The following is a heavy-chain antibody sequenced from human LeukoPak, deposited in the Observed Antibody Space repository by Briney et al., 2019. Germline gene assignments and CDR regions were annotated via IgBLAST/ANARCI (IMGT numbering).Heavy chain of an antibody. D-gene: IGHD3-3*01. CDR2: IKQDGSEK. Sequence: GGSVRLSCAASGFTFSSYWMSWVRQAPGKGLEWVANIKQDGSEKYYVDSVKGRFAISRDNAKNSLYLQMNSLRAEDTAVYYCARLGHSIFGVVTWAFDIWGQGTMVTVSS. CDR1: GFTFSSYW. V-gene: IGHV3-7*01. CDR3: ARLGHSIFGVVTWAFDI. J-gene: IGHJ3*02.